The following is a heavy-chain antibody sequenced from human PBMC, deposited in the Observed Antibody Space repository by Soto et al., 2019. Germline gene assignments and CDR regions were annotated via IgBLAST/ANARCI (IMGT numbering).Heavy chain of an antibody. D-gene: IGHD5-18*01. Sequence: QVQLQESGPGLVKPSQTLSLTCTVSGGSISSGGYYWSWIRQHPGKGLEWIGYIYYSGSTYYNPSLKSRVTISGDTSKNQFSLKLSSVTAADTAVYYCARGIQLWSKEYYFDYWGQGTLVTVSS. CDR3: ARGIQLWSKEYYFDY. CDR2: IYYSGST. CDR1: GGSISSGGYY. V-gene: IGHV4-31*03. J-gene: IGHJ4*02.